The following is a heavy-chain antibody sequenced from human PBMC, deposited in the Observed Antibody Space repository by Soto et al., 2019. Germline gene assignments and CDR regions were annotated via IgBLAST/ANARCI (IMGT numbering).Heavy chain of an antibody. D-gene: IGHD2-2*01. J-gene: IGHJ6*03. CDR2: INHSGST. CDR1: GGSFSGYY. CDR3: ARVGTSQMGSSTSCPSRRCGYMDV. V-gene: IGHV4-34*01. Sequence: SETLSLTCAVYGGSFSGYYWSWIRQPPGKGLEWIGEINHSGSTNYNPSLKGRVTISVDTSKNQFSLKLGSVTAADTAVYYCARVGTSQMGSSTSCPSRRCGYMDVWGKGTTVTVSS.